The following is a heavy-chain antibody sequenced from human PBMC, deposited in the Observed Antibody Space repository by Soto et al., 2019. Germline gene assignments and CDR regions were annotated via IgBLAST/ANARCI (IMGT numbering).Heavy chain of an antibody. V-gene: IGHV3-23*01. J-gene: IGHJ4*02. CDR3: AKVSMIAENY. Sequence: GGSLRLSCAASGFPFSSYAMSWVRPAPGKGLEWVSAISGSGGSTYYADSVKGRFTISRDNSKNTLYLQMNSLRAEDTAVYYCAKVSMIAENYWGQGTLVTVSS. D-gene: IGHD3-22*01. CDR1: GFPFSSYA. CDR2: ISGSGGST.